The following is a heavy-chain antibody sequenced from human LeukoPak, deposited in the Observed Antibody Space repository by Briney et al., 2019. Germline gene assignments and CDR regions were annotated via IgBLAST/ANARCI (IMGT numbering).Heavy chain of an antibody. J-gene: IGHJ6*03. V-gene: IGHV3-30-3*01. CDR1: GFTFSSYA. CDR2: ISYDGSNK. CDR3: AKEGPDYDFWSGYYTQWYYYMDV. D-gene: IGHD3-3*01. Sequence: GGSLRLSCAASGFTFSSYAMHWVRQAPGKGLEWVAVISYDGSNKYYADSVKGRFTISRDNSKNTLYLQMNSLRAEDTAVYYCAKEGPDYDFWSGYYTQWYYYMDVWGKGTTVTVSS.